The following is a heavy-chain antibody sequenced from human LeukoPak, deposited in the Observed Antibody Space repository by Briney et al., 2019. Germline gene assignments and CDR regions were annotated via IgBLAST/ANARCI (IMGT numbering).Heavy chain of an antibody. D-gene: IGHD1-26*01. CDR1: GGSISSSSYY. V-gene: IGHV4-39*01. Sequence: SETLSLTCTVSGGSISSSSYYWGWFRQPPGKGLEWIGSIYNSGSTYYNPSLKSRVTISVDTSKNQFSLKLSSVTAADTAVFYCARHRGSPYTGSYYYFDYWGQGTLVTVPS. CDR3: ARHRGSPYTGSYYYFDY. J-gene: IGHJ4*02. CDR2: IYNSGST.